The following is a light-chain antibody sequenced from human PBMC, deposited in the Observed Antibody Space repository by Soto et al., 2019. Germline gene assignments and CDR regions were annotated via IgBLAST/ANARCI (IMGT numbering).Light chain of an antibody. CDR2: DAS. V-gene: IGKV3-11*01. CDR1: QSVSSY. CDR3: QQRRYWPVT. J-gene: IGKJ1*01. Sequence: EIVLTQSPAILYMSPGERATLSCRASQSVSSYFAWYQQKPGQAPRLLIYDASNRATGVPARFSGSGSGTDFTLTISSLEPEDFAVYYCQQRRYWPVTFGQGTQVEIK.